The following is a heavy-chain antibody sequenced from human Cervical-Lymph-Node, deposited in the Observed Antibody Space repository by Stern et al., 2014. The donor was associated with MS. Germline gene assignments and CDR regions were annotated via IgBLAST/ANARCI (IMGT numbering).Heavy chain of an antibody. D-gene: IGHD3-22*01. V-gene: IGHV3-23*04. J-gene: IGHJ6*02. CDR1: GFTFNKYA. CDR2: ISGSGGSI. CDR3: AKQYFDSSGYSYYYGMDV. Sequence: EVQLVESGGDLVQPGGSLRLSCAASGFTFNKYAMNWVRQAPGKGLKWVSTISGSGGSIYYADSVKGRFTISRDNSENTLYLQMHSLRAEDTAIYYCAKQYFDSSGYSYYYGMDVWGQGTTVTVSS.